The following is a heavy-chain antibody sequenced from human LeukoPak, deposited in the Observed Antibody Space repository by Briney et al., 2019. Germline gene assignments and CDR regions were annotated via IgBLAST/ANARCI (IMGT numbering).Heavy chain of an antibody. D-gene: IGHD3-3*01. CDR2: ITGSHGRT. CDR1: GFTFSSFA. J-gene: IGHJ4*02. Sequence: PGGSLRLSCEASGFTFSSFAMTWVRQAPGKGLEWVSSITGSHGRTYNTDSVKGRFTISRDNSQNTLYLQMNSLRAEDTAAYYCARVGFENYDFRSGYYSPSSYFDYWGQGTLVTVSS. V-gene: IGHV3-23*01. CDR3: ARVGFENYDFRSGYYSPSSYFDY.